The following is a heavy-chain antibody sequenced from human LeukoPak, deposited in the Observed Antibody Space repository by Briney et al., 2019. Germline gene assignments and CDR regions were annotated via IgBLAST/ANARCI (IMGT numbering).Heavy chain of an antibody. D-gene: IGHD2-15*01. Sequence: SQTLSLTCTVSGGTISSGSYYWSWLRQPAGRGLEWLVRIYTSESTNYNPSLKSRVTNTVETYKNQFLLKLNSVAVADTAVYYCARDTATMGYYYGIDVWGQGTTVTVSS. J-gene: IGHJ6*02. CDR3: ARDTATMGYYYGIDV. V-gene: IGHV4-61*02. CDR2: IYTSEST. CDR1: GGTISSGSYY.